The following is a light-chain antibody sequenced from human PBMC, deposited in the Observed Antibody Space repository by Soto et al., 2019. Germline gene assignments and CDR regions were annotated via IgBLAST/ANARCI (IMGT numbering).Light chain of an antibody. CDR3: QQYNSYSGT. CDR1: QTISSW. Sequence: DIQMTQSPSTLSGSVGDRVTITCRASQTISSWLAWYQQKPGKAPKLLIYKASTLKSGVPSRFSGSGSGTEFTLTISSLQPDDFATYYCQQYNSYSGTFDQGTRWIS. CDR2: KAS. V-gene: IGKV1-5*03. J-gene: IGKJ1*01.